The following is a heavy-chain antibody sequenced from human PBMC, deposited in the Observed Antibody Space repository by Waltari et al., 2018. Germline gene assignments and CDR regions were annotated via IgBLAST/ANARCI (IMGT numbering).Heavy chain of an antibody. CDR3: ARDPRYCSSTSCHDY. CDR2: ISSSSSYI. D-gene: IGHD2-2*01. CDR1: GFPFSSYS. Sequence: EVQLVEYGGGLVKPGGSLRLPCAASGFPFSSYSMNWVRQAPGKGLEWVSSISSSSSYIYYADSVKGRFTISRDNAKNSLYLQMNSLRAEDTAVYYCARDPRYCSSTSCHDYWGQGTLVTVSS. J-gene: IGHJ4*02. V-gene: IGHV3-21*01.